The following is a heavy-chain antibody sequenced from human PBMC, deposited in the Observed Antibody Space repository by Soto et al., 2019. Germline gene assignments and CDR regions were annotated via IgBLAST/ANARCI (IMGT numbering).Heavy chain of an antibody. CDR2: INHSGST. Sequence: PSETLSLTCAVYGGSFSGYYWSWIRQPPGKGLEWIGEINHSGSTNYNPSLKSRVTISVDTSKNQFSLKLSSVTAADTAVYYCASEKAAGTYYFDYWGQGTLVTVSS. CDR1: GGSFSGYY. CDR3: ASEKAAGTYYFDY. V-gene: IGHV4-34*01. D-gene: IGHD6-13*01. J-gene: IGHJ4*02.